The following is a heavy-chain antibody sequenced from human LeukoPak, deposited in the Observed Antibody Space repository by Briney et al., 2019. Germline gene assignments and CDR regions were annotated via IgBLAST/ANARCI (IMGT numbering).Heavy chain of an antibody. CDR1: GGSISSSSYY. V-gene: IGHV4-61*01. D-gene: IGHD3-22*01. CDR3: ARDMRYYDSPPRRAFDI. Sequence: SETLSLTCTVSGGSISSSSYYWGWIRQPPGKGLEWIGYIYYSGSTNYNPSLKSRVTISVDTSKNQFSLKLSSVTAADTAVYYCARDMRYYDSPPRRAFDIWGQGTMVTVSS. CDR2: IYYSGST. J-gene: IGHJ3*02.